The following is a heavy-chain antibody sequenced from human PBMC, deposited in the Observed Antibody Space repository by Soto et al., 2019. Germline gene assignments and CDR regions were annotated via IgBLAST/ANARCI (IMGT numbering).Heavy chain of an antibody. D-gene: IGHD1-1*01. J-gene: IGHJ3*02. CDR3: ARDINFGQDGAFDI. Sequence: ASVKVSCKASGYTFTSYDINWVRQATGQGLEWMGWMNPNSGNTGYAQKFQGRVTMTRNTSISTVYMELSSLRSEDTAVYYCARDINFGQDGAFDIWGQGTMVTVSS. CDR2: MNPNSGNT. CDR1: GYTFTSYD. V-gene: IGHV1-8*01.